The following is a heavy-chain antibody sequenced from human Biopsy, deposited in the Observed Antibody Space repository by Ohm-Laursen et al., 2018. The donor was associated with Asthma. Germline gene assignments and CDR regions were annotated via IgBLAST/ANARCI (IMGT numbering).Heavy chain of an antibody. CDR3: ARHDHRWDTYADF. J-gene: IGHJ4*02. Sequence: SETLSLTCTVSGASITSSAYYWGWIRQPPGRGLEWIGSMYYGETTYYSPSLNSRVTISVHTSKNQFSLFLSPVTAADTAVYYCARHDHRWDTYADFWGQGTLVTVSS. D-gene: IGHD2-2*01. V-gene: IGHV4-39*01. CDR2: MYYGETT. CDR1: GASITSSAYY.